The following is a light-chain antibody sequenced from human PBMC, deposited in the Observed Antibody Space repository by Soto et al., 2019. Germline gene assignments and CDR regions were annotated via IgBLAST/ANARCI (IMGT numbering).Light chain of an antibody. CDR3: QVWDSYTVI. V-gene: IGLV3-9*01. Sequence: SYELTQPLSVSVTLGQTATIPCAGTTIRYKNVHWYQVKPGQAPVLVIYTNTNRPSDIPERFSGSNSGNTATLTISTARAGDEADYFCQVWDSYTVIFGGGTQLTVL. CDR2: TNT. J-gene: IGLJ2*01. CDR1: TIRYKN.